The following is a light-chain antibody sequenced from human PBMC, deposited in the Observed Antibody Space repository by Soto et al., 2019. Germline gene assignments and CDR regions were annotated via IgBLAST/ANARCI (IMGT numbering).Light chain of an antibody. CDR3: QQYTTWSPLT. CDR2: GAS. Sequence: EIVMTQSPATLSVSPGERATLSCRASQSVRNNLAWYQQKPGQAPRLLIYGASTRATGIPARFSGSGSGTEFTLTLSSLQSEDFAVYYWQQYTTWSPLTFGGGTKVETK. CDR1: QSVRNN. J-gene: IGKJ4*01. V-gene: IGKV3-15*01.